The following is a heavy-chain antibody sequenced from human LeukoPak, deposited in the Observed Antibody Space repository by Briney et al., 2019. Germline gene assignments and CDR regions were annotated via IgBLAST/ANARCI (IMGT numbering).Heavy chain of an antibody. CDR3: ARGRDPY. D-gene: IGHD5-24*01. Sequence: SETLSLTCAVYGGSFSGYYWTWIRQPPGRGLEWIGEINHSGSTNYNPYLKSRVTISVDTSKSQFSLKLNSVTAADTAMYYCARGRDPYWGQGTLVTVSS. J-gene: IGHJ4*02. CDR2: INHSGST. CDR1: GGSFSGYY. V-gene: IGHV4-34*01.